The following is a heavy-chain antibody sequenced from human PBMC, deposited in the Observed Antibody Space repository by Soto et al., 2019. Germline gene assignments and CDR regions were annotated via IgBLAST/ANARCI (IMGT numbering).Heavy chain of an antibody. J-gene: IGHJ4*02. CDR3: ARREDIVVVVAANDY. D-gene: IGHD2-15*01. CDR2: ISAYNGNT. CDR1: GYTFTSYD. Sequence: ASVKVSCKASGYTFTSYDINWVRQATGQGLEWMGWISAYNGNTNYAQKLQGRVTMTTDTSTSTAYMELRSLRSDDTAVYHCARREDIVVVVAANDYWGQGTLVTVSS. V-gene: IGHV1-18*01.